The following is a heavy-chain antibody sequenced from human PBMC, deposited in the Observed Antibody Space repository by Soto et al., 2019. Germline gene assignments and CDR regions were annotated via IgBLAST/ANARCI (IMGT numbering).Heavy chain of an antibody. D-gene: IGHD2-2*01. J-gene: IGHJ3*02. CDR3: ARRIEVVPAAMYAFDI. V-gene: IGHV1-3*01. CDR1: GYSFTSYV. Sequence: QVQLVQSGAEVKKPGASVKVSCKASGYSFTSYVMHWVRQAPGQSLEWMGWISAGNGDTKYSQKFQGRLTVTRDTSATTAYMELSSLRSEDTAVYYCARRIEVVPAAMYAFDIWGQGTMVTGSS. CDR2: ISAGNGDT.